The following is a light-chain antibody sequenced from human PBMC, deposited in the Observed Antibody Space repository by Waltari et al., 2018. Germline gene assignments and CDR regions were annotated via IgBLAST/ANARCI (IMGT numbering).Light chain of an antibody. CDR3: LQYSIYST. J-gene: IGKJ2*01. CDR1: QSISNW. Sequence: DIQMTQSPSTLSASVGDRVTITCRASQSISNWLAWYQQKPGKAPKLLIFDASNLESGGPSRFSGSRSGTEFTLTINSLQPDDSATYYCLQYSIYSTFGQGTKLVIK. V-gene: IGKV1-5*01. CDR2: DAS.